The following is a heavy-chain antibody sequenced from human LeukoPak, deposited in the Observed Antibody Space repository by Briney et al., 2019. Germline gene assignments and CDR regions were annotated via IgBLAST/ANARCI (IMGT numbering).Heavy chain of an antibody. D-gene: IGHD5-18*01. Sequence: GGSLRLSCAASGFTFSSYWMSWVRQAPGKGLEWVANIKQDGSEKYYVDSVKGRFTISRDNAKNSLYLQMNSLRAEDTAVYYCASDYAGGYSYGFVFDYWGQGTLVTVSS. CDR3: ASDYAGGYSYGFVFDY. J-gene: IGHJ4*02. CDR2: IKQDGSEK. V-gene: IGHV3-7*03. CDR1: GFTFSSYW.